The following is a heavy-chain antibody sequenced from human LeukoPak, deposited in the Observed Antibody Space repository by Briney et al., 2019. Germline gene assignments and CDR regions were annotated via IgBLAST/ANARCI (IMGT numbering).Heavy chain of an antibody. J-gene: IGHJ4*02. CDR3: ASSVGLYYYDRSGYFDY. V-gene: IGHV3-7*01. D-gene: IGHD3-22*01. CDR2: IKQDGSEK. CDR1: GFTFSSYW. Sequence: PGGSLILSCAAYGFTFSSYWMTWVRQAPGKGLEWVARIKQDGSEKHYVDSVKGRFTISRDNAKNTLFLQLNSLRDEDTAVYYCASSVGLYYYDRSGYFDYWGQGTLVTVSS.